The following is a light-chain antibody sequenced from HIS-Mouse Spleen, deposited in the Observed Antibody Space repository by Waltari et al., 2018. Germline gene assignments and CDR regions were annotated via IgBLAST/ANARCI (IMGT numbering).Light chain of an antibody. J-gene: IGLJ3*02. Sequence: QAVLTQPSSLSASPGASATLTCTLRSGTNVGTYRIYWYQQQPGSPPQYLLRYKSDSDKQQGSGVPSRFSGFKDASANAGILLISGLQSEDEADYYCMIWHSSAWVFGGGTKLTVL. CDR2: YKSDSDK. CDR1: SGTNVGTYR. CDR3: MIWHSSAWV. V-gene: IGLV5-45*03.